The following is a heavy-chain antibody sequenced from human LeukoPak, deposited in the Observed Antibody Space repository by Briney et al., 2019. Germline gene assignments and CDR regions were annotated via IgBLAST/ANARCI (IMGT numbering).Heavy chain of an antibody. CDR1: GYTFTSYY. CDR2: INPSGGST. J-gene: IGHJ4*02. V-gene: IGHV1-46*01. D-gene: IGHD5-12*01. CDR3: ARGPVSQWLLPFGDFDY. Sequence: ASVTVSCKASGYTFTSYYMHWVRQAPGQGLEWMGIINPSGGSTSYAQKFQGRVTMTRDTSTSTVYMELSSLRSEDTAVYYCARGPVSQWLLPFGDFDYWGQGTLVTVSS.